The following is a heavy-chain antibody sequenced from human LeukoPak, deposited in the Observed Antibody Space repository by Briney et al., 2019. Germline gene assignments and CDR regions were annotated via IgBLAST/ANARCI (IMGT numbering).Heavy chain of an antibody. V-gene: IGHV3-21*01. J-gene: IGHJ4*02. Sequence: GGSLRLSCAASGFTFSSYSMNWVRQAPGKGLEWVSSISSSSSYIYYADSVKGRFTISRDNTKNSLYLQMNSLRAEDTAVYYCASSLGVRGVIIPEFDYWGQGTLVTVSS. CDR2: ISSSSSYI. D-gene: IGHD3-10*01. CDR3: ASSLGVRGVIIPEFDY. CDR1: GFTFSSYS.